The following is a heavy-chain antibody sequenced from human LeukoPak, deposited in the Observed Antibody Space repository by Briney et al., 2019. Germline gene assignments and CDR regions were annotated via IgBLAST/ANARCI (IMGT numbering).Heavy chain of an antibody. V-gene: IGHV4-4*02. J-gene: IGHJ4*02. CDR3: AREGGPYRPLDY. CDR2: VNLQGST. Sequence: SGTLSLTCGVSGGSISNTNWWTWVRQPPGKGLGWIGEVNLQGSTNYNPSLKRRVAISVDKAENHISLKLTSVTAADTAVYYCAREGGPYRPLDYSGQGTLVTVAS. CDR1: GGSISNTNW.